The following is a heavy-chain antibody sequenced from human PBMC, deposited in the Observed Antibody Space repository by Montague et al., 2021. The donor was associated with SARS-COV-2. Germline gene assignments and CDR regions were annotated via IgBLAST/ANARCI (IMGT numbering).Heavy chain of an antibody. CDR1: GGSISSYY. J-gene: IGHJ4*02. V-gene: IGHV4-59*01. CDR3: ARGMGGSYLYYFDY. Sequence: SETLSPTCTVSGGSISSYYWSWIRQPPGKGLEWIGYIYYSGSTNYNPSLKSRVTILVDMSRNQFSLKLSSVTAADTAVYYCARGMGGSYLYYFDYWGQGTLVTVSS. CDR2: IYYSGST. D-gene: IGHD1-26*01.